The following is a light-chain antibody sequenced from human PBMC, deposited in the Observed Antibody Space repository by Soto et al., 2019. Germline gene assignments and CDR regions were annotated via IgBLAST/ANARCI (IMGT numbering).Light chain of an antibody. CDR2: GAS. CDR1: QSISSN. Sequence: EIVMTQSPDTLSVSPGESTTLSCRASQSISSNLAWYRQKPGQAPRLLIYGASTRATGIPARFSGSESGTEFTLTISSLQSEDFAVYFCQQYNDWPLTFGGGTKVDIK. V-gene: IGKV3-15*01. J-gene: IGKJ4*01. CDR3: QQYNDWPLT.